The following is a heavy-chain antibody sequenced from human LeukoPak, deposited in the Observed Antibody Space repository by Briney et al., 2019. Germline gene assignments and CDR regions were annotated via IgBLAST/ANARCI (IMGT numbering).Heavy chain of an antibody. V-gene: IGHV1-69*04. J-gene: IGHJ6*03. Sequence: GASVKVSCKASGGTFSSYAISWARQAPGQGLEWMGRIIPILGIANYAQKFQGRVTITADKSTSTAYMELSSLRSEDTAVYYCARAGVIAAAEYYYYYYYMDVWGEGTTVTVSS. D-gene: IGHD6-13*01. CDR1: GGTFSSYA. CDR2: IIPILGIA. CDR3: ARAGVIAAAEYYYYYYYMDV.